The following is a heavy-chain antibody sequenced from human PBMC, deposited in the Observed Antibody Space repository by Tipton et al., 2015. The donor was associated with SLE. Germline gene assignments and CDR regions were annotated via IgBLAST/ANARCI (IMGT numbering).Heavy chain of an antibody. Sequence: TLSLTCEVSGYSITSDYYWGWIRQPPGEGLEWIGSMFHSGTTYHNPSLKSRVTISIDASNNQFSLKENFVTAADTAVYYCARGFSAADFWSGYFVNWFDPWGQGTLVTVSS. CDR1: GYSITSDYY. J-gene: IGHJ5*02. V-gene: IGHV4-38-2*01. CDR3: ARGFSAADFWSGYFVNWFDP. CDR2: MFHSGTT. D-gene: IGHD3-3*01.